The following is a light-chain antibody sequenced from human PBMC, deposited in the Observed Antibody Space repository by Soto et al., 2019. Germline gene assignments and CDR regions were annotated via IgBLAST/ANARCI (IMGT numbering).Light chain of an antibody. CDR3: YSYAGRNTYV. Sequence: QSVLTQPASVSGSPGQSITISCTGTSGDLGSYNLVSWYQQHPDKAPKLLIFEVNKRPSGISNRFSGSKSGDTASLTISGLQADDEGDYYCYSYAGRNTYVFGTGTKVTVL. J-gene: IGLJ1*01. CDR2: EVN. V-gene: IGLV2-23*02. CDR1: SGDLGSYNL.